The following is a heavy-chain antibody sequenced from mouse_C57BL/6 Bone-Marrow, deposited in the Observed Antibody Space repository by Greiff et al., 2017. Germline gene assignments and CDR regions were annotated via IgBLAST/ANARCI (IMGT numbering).Heavy chain of an antibody. CDR3: AMRVDYDYDAEAMDY. CDR2: IYPSDSET. J-gene: IGHJ4*01. Sequence: QVQLQQPGAELVRPGSSVKLSCKASGYTFTSYWMAWVKQRPGQGLEWIGNIYPSDSETHYNQKFKDKATLTVDKSSSTAYMQLSSLTSEDSAVYYGAMRVDYDYDAEAMDYWGQGTSVTVSS. D-gene: IGHD2-4*01. V-gene: IGHV1-61*01. CDR1: GYTFTSYW.